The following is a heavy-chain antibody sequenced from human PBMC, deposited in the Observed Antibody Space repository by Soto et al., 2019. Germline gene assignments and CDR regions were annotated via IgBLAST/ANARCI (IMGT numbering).Heavy chain of an antibody. V-gene: IGHV4-59*13. CDR1: CSSFSCYY. Sequence: PSGPLSPTRPFSCSSFSCYYWRWIGKPPGKGLGWMGYIHYSASTNYNPPLKLRVKISQDMSKNQLSLKLNSVTAADTAVYYCARASGPRPGYWGQGNVVT. CDR3: ARASGPRPGY. CDR2: IHYSAST. J-gene: IGHJ4*02. D-gene: IGHD3-3*01.